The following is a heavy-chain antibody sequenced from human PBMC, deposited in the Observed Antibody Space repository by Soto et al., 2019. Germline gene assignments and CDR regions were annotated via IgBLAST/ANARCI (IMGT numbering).Heavy chain of an antibody. V-gene: IGHV3-23*01. Sequence: EVQLLESGGGLVQPGWSLRLSCAASGFTFSSYAMSWVRQAPGKGLEWVSAISGSGGSTYYADSVKGRFTISRDNSKNTLYLQMNSLRAEDTAVYYCAKLLWFGELLSNWGQGTLVTVSS. J-gene: IGHJ4*02. CDR3: AKLLWFGELLSN. CDR2: ISGSGGST. CDR1: GFTFSSYA. D-gene: IGHD3-10*01.